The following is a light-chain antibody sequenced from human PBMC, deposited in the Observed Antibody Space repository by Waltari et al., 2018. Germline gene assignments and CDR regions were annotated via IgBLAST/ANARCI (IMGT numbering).Light chain of an antibody. CDR1: SSDVGLYNL. CDR3: CCCGRRSTDAWV. V-gene: IGLV2-23*01. CDR2: DDY. J-gene: IGLJ3*02. Sequence: QSALTQPASVSGSPGQSITISCSGTSSDVGLYNLVSWYQQHPGKAPKLIIYDDYRRPSAVSIRFCCSKSSNTASPTITRLQVEAEDDYYCCCCGRRSTDAWVFGGGTKLTVL.